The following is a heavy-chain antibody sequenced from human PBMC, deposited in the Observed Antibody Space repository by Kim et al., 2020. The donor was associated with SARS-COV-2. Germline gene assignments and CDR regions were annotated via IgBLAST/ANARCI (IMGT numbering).Heavy chain of an antibody. V-gene: IGHV4-34*01. CDR1: GGSFSGYY. J-gene: IGHJ6*01. Sequence: SETLSLTCAVYGGSFSGYYWSWIRQPTGKGREWIGEINHSGSTNYNPSLKSRVTISVDTSKNQFSLKLSSVTAADTSVYYCARGGRYYGSGSYRPAYYYG. D-gene: IGHD3-10*01. CDR2: INHSGST. CDR3: ARGGRYYGSGSYRPAYYYG.